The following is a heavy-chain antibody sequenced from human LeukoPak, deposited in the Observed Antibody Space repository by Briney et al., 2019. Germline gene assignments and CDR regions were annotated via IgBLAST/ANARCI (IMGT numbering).Heavy chain of an antibody. CDR2: INTNTGNP. CDR1: GYTFTSSA. J-gene: IGHJ4*02. D-gene: IGHD5-18*01. V-gene: IGHV7-4-1*02. Sequence: ASVKVSCKASGYTFTSSAMNWVRQAPGQGLEWMGWINTNTGNPTYAQGFTGRFVFSLDTSVSTAYLQISSLKAEDTAVYYCARGGPVDTAMRWVRSAPTCAYWGQGTLVTVSS. CDR3: ARGGPVDTAMRWVRSAPTCAY.